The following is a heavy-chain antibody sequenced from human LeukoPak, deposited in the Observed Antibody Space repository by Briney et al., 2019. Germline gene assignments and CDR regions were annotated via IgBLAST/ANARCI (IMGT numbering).Heavy chain of an antibody. CDR2: ISSSSSYI. V-gene: IGHV3-21*01. J-gene: IGHJ4*02. CDR1: GFTFSSYA. D-gene: IGHD3-22*01. CDR3: ARDPRTKYYYDSSGYGGLYYFDY. Sequence: GGSLRLTCAASGFTFSSYAMSWVRQAPGKGLEWVSSISSSSSYIYYADSVKGRFTISRDNAKNSLYLQMNSLRAEDTAVYYCARDPRTKYYYDSSGYGGLYYFDYWGQGTLVTVSS.